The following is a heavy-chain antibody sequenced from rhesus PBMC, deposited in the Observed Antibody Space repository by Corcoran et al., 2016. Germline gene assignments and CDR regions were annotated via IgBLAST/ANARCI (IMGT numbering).Heavy chain of an antibody. J-gene: IGHJ4*01. CDR2: IYWNDSK. CDR3: ARVVRITRMITVTITPFDY. V-gene: IGHV2-95*01. D-gene: IGHD3-9*01. CDR1: GFSISTTGTG. Sequence: QVTLKESGPALVKPTQTLTLTCTLSGFSISTTGTGVGWTRQPPGKALEWLASIYWNDSKYYSTSLKSRLTISKDTSKNQVVLTMTNMDPVDTATYFCARVVRITRMITVTITPFDYWGQGVLVTVSS.